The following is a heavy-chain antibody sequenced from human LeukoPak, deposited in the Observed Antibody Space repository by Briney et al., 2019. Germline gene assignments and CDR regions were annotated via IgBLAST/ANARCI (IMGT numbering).Heavy chain of an antibody. Sequence: KPSETLSLTCAVYGGSFSGYYWSWIRQPPVKELEWIGEINHSGSTNYNPSLKSRVTISVDTSKNQFSLKLSSVTAADTAVYYCARERLEMADNWFDPWGQGTLVTVSS. J-gene: IGHJ5*02. CDR1: GGSFSGYY. CDR3: ARERLEMADNWFDP. V-gene: IGHV4-34*01. D-gene: IGHD5-24*01. CDR2: INHSGST.